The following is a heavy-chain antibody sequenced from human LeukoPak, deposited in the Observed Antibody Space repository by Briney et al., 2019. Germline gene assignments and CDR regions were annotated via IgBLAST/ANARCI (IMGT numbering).Heavy chain of an antibody. Sequence: GGSLRLSCAASGFTFSSYNMNWVRQAPGKGLEWVSSISSSSSYISYADSVKGRFTISRDNAKNSLYLQMNSLRAEDTAVYYCARKVAATGTDYWGQGTLVTVSS. CDR2: ISSSSSYI. CDR3: ARKVAATGTDY. J-gene: IGHJ4*02. CDR1: GFTFSSYN. V-gene: IGHV3-21*01. D-gene: IGHD6-13*01.